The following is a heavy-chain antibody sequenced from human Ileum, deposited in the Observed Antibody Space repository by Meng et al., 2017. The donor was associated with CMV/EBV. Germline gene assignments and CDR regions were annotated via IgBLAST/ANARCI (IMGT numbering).Heavy chain of an antibody. CDR2: IYSNGAT. V-gene: IGHV4-4*07. J-gene: IGHJ5*02. Sequence: HAHQEESGTGLVKAWETLSLICTVSGDSRNDYFWTWIRQPAGKGLEWIGRIYSNGATNYNPSLQSRVTMSIDTSKNQFSLKVTSVTAADTAVYYCARWGSGMSPTADWFDPWGQGTLVTVSS. CDR1: GDSRNDYF. CDR3: ARWGSGMSPTADWFDP. D-gene: IGHD2-15*01.